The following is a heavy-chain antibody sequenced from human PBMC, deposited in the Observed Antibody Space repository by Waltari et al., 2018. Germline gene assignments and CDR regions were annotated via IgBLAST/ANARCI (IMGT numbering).Heavy chain of an antibody. CDR2: INAGNGNT. Sequence: QVQLVQSGAEVKKPGASVKGSCKASGYTFTSYAMHWVRQAPGQRLEWMGWINAGNGNTKYSQKFQGRVTITRDTSASTAYMELSSLRSEDTAVYYCARDKGIVGATYRYNWFDPWGQGTLVTVSS. J-gene: IGHJ5*02. CDR1: GYTFTSYA. CDR3: ARDKGIVGATYRYNWFDP. V-gene: IGHV1-3*01. D-gene: IGHD1-26*01.